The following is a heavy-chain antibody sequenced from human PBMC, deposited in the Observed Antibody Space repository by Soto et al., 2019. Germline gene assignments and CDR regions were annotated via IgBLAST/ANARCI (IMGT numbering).Heavy chain of an antibody. CDR1: GGSISSYY. CDR2: IYHRGTT. V-gene: IGHV4-59*01. J-gene: IGHJ4*02. D-gene: IGHD3-10*01. CDR3: ARAIRRGGGFDY. Sequence: PSETLSLTCTVSGGSISSYYWSWIRQPPGKGLEWIGYIYHRGTTNYNPSLKSRVTISTDMSKNQFSRKLSSVTATDTAVYYCARAIRRGGGFDYWGQGTLVTVS.